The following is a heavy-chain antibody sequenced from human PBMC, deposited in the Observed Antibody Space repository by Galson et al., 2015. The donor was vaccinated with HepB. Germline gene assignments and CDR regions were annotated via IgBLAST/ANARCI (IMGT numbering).Heavy chain of an antibody. V-gene: IGHV3-7*03. D-gene: IGHD6-19*01. CDR1: EFIFSSYW. CDR2: INQDGREK. Sequence: SLRLSCAASEFIFSSYWMNWVRQAPGKGLEWVANINQDGREKYYVDSVEGRFTISRDNPKKSLYLQMNSLRDEDTAVYYCARAAQWLGPPDGFDLWGQGTMVTVSS. CDR3: ARAAQWLGPPDGFDL. J-gene: IGHJ3*01.